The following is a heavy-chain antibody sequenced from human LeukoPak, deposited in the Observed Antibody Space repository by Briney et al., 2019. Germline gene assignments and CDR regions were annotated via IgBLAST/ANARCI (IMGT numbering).Heavy chain of an antibody. CDR1: GFTVGSSY. CDR3: ARDPSGVGADDS. Sequence: GGSLRLSCAASGFTVGSSYMNWVRQAPGKGLEWVSYISISGGTISYADSVKGRFTISRDNAKNSLYLQMNSLRVEDTAVYYCARDPSGVGADDSWGQGTLVTVSS. J-gene: IGHJ4*02. V-gene: IGHV3-48*03. CDR2: ISISGGTI. D-gene: IGHD1-26*01.